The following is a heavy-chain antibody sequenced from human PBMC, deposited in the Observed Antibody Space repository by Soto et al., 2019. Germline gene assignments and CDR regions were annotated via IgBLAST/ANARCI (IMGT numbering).Heavy chain of an antibody. V-gene: IGHV3-23*01. D-gene: IGHD2-15*01. CDR1: GFTFSNHA. CDR3: AKDLAVGLSGLDY. J-gene: IGHJ4*02. Sequence: PVGSLRLSCAASGFTFSNHAMSWVRQAPGKGLEWVSGTSGSGALTFYSDSVKGRFTISRDNSKNTVSLQMNSLRVDDTAVYYCAKDLAVGLSGLDYWGQGTLVTVSS. CDR2: TSGSGALT.